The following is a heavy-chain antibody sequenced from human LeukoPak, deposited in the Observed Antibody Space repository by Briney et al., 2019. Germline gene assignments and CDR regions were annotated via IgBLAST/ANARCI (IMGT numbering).Heavy chain of an antibody. CDR2: IYTSGST. J-gene: IGHJ4*02. D-gene: IGHD2-2*01. CDR1: GGSNSSYY. Sequence: SETLSLTCTVSGGSNSSYYWSWIRQPAGKGLEWIGRIYTSGSTNYNPSLKSRVTISVDKSKNQFSLKLSSVTAADTAVYYCTRVPCTGCFHFGYWGQGTLVTVSS. CDR3: TRVPCTGCFHFGY. V-gene: IGHV4-4*07.